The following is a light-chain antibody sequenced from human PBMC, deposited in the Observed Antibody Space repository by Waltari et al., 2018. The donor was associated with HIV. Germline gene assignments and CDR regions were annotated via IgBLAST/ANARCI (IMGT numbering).Light chain of an antibody. J-gene: IGLJ1*01. CDR1: TSNIANNY. V-gene: IGLV1-51*02. CDR3: GTWDTSLTAYV. Sequence: QSILTRPPSVSAAPGHNVTISCSGTTSNIANNYVSWYQHLPGTAPNLRIFENDKRPSEIPDRFSGSKSGTSATLGIIGLQPGDEADYYCGTWDTSLTAYVFTTGTKVSV. CDR2: END.